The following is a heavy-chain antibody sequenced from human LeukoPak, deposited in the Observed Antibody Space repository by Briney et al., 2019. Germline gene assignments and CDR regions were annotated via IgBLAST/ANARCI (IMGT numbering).Heavy chain of an antibody. CDR3: ARGPRLTAMVGNYYHYMDV. J-gene: IGHJ6*03. CDR2: INPNSGGT. Sequence: GASVKVSCKASGYTFTGYYMHWVRQAPGQGLEWMGWINPNSGGTNYAQKFQGRVTMTRDTSISTAYMELSRLRSDDTAVYYCARGPRLTAMVGNYYHYMDVWGKGTTVTVSS. D-gene: IGHD5-18*01. V-gene: IGHV1-2*02. CDR1: GYTFTGYY.